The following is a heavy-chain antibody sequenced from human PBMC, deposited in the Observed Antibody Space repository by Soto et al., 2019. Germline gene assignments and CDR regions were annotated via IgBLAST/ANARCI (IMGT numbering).Heavy chain of an antibody. D-gene: IGHD3-16*01. CDR2: IYSGGST. J-gene: IGHJ4*02. Sequence: EVQLVESGGGLVQPGGSLRLSCAASGFTVSSNYMSWVRQAPGKGLEWVSVIYSGGSTYSSDSVKGRFSISRDNSKNTLYLQMNSLRAEDTAVYYCARSITFGGVPLWGQGTLVTVSS. CDR1: GFTVSSNY. CDR3: ARSITFGGVPL. V-gene: IGHV3-66*01.